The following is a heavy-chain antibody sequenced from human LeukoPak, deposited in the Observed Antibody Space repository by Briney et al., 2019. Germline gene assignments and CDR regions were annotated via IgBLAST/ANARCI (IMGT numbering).Heavy chain of an antibody. CDR3: AKDLDIVATITGN. Sequence: GGSLRSSFAAPGFTFSSYAMSWVRQAPGKGLNWASGVSGSGGSTYYADSVKGRFTISRDNSKNTLYLQMNSLRAEDTAVYYCAKDLDIVATITGNWGQGTLVTVSS. J-gene: IGHJ4*02. CDR2: VSGSGGST. V-gene: IGHV3-23*01. CDR1: GFTFSSYA. D-gene: IGHD5-12*01.